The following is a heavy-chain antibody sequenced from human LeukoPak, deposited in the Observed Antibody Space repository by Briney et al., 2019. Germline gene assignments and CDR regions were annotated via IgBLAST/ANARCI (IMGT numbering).Heavy chain of an antibody. CDR2: ISGSSNYI. J-gene: IGHJ4*02. CDR3: VVPLSIDY. V-gene: IGHV3-21*01. Sequence: GGSLTLSCAASGFTFSSYNMNWVRQAPGRGRGWVSSISGSSNYIYYADSVKGRFTISRDNAKNSVYLQMSSLRGDDTAGYYFVVPLSIDYWGEGALVTVSS. CDR1: GFTFSSYN.